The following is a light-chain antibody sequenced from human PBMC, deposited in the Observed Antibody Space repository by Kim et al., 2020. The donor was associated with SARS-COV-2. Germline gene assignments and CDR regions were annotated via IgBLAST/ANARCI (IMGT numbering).Light chain of an antibody. Sequence: NGYKYLDWYLQKPGQSPQLLIYLGSNRASGVPDRFTGSGSGTEFTLKIHRVEAEDVGVYYCMQTLQTPTFGQGTKVDIK. CDR2: LGS. J-gene: IGKJ1*01. CDR1: NGYKY. CDR3: MQTLQTPT. V-gene: IGKV2-28*01.